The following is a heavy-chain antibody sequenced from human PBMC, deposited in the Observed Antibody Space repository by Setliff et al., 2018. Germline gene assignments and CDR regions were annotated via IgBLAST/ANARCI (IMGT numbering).Heavy chain of an antibody. CDR2: IYPADSDT. V-gene: IGHV5-51*01. CDR1: GYSFTNYW. CDR3: ARQTIFGSDAFDI. D-gene: IGHD3-3*01. Sequence: GESLKISCKGSGYSFTNYWIGWVRQMSGKGLEWMGIIYPADSDTRYSPSFQGQVTISADKSISTAYLQWSSLKASDTAMYYCARQTIFGSDAFDIWGQGTMVTVSS. J-gene: IGHJ3*02.